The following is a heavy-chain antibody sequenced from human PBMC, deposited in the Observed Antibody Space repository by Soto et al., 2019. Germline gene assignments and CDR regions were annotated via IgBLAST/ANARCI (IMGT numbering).Heavy chain of an antibody. Sequence: GGSLRLSCAASGFTFSSYSMNWVRQAPGKGLEWVSSISSSSSYIYYADSVKGRFTISRDNAKNSLYLQMNSLRAEDTAVYYCASHREMYSSSWYYFDYWGQGTLVTVSS. V-gene: IGHV3-21*01. J-gene: IGHJ4*02. D-gene: IGHD6-13*01. CDR3: ASHREMYSSSWYYFDY. CDR1: GFTFSSYS. CDR2: ISSSSSYI.